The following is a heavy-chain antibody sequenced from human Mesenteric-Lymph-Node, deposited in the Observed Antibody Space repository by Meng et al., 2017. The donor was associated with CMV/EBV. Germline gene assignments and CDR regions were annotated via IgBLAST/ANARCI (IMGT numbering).Heavy chain of an antibody. V-gene: IGHV3-30*02. CDR1: GGSISSYY. D-gene: IGHD2/OR15-2a*01. CDR2: IRYDGSNK. CDR3: AKQSSGEYTSISYYFDY. Sequence: GGSLRLSCTVSGGSISSYYWSWIRQPPGKGLEWVAFIRYDGSNKYYADSVKGRFTISRDNSKNTLYLQMSSLRAEDTAVYYCAKQSSGEYTSISYYFDYWGQGTLVTVSS. J-gene: IGHJ4*02.